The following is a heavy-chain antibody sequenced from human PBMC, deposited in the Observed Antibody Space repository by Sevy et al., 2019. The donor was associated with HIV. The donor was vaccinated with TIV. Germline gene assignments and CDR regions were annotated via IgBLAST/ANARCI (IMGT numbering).Heavy chain of an antibody. CDR1: GFTFSTYG. V-gene: IGHV3-30*06. Sequence: GGSLRLSCAASGFTFSTYGMHWVRQAPGKGLEWVAVISYDGSNKYYADSVKGRFTISRDNSKNTLYLQMNSLRAEDTAVYYCAREAYYYDSSGYPLLYYYYGMDVWGQGTTVTVSS. CDR2: ISYDGSNK. CDR3: AREAYYYDSSGYPLLYYYYGMDV. J-gene: IGHJ6*02. D-gene: IGHD3-22*01.